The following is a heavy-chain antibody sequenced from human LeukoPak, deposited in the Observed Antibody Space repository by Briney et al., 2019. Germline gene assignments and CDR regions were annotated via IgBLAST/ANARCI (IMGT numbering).Heavy chain of an antibody. CDR3: ARDSLTGYPPYYYYGMDV. CDR1: GGTFSSYA. V-gene: IGHV1-69*04. D-gene: IGHD3-9*01. Sequence: GASVKVSCKASGGTFSSYAISWVRQAPGQGLEWMGRIIPILGIANYAQKFQGRVTITADKSTSTAYMELSSLRSEDTAVYYCARDSLTGYPPYYYYGMDVWGQGTTVTVSS. J-gene: IGHJ6*02. CDR2: IIPILGIA.